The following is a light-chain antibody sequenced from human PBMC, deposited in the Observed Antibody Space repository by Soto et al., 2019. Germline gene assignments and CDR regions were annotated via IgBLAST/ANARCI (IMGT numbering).Light chain of an antibody. Sequence: RISSACTLAASVGGIDLGSRRASQSISSWLAWYQQKPGKAPKLLIYDASSLESGVPSRFSGSGSGTEFTLPLSSLQPDDFATYYCQQYNSYWTFGQGTKVDIK. V-gene: IGKV1-5*01. CDR1: QSISSW. CDR3: QQYNSYWT. J-gene: IGKJ1*01. CDR2: DAS.